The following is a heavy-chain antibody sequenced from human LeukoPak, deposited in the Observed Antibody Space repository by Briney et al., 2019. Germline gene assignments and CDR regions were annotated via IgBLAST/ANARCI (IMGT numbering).Heavy chain of an antibody. Sequence: GESLKISCKGSGYSFTSYWTGWVRQMPGKGLEWMGIIYPGDSDTRCSPSFQGQVTISADKSISTAYLQWSSLKASDTAMYYCARRLSTYYYDSSGYYPDAFDIWGQGTMVTVSS. CDR1: GYSFTSYW. J-gene: IGHJ3*02. CDR2: IYPGDSDT. V-gene: IGHV5-51*01. CDR3: ARRLSTYYYDSSGYYPDAFDI. D-gene: IGHD3-22*01.